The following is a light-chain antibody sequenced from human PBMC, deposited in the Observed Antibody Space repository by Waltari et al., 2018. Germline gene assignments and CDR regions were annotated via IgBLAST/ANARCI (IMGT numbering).Light chain of an antibody. Sequence: EIVFTQSPGTLSLSPGETATLSCWASQSVGRSLAWYQQKPGQAPRPLIYGASIRATGIPDRFSGSGSETDVSLTISRPEPEDLAVYYCQHYVRLPATFGQGTKVEIK. CDR1: QSVGRS. V-gene: IGKV3-20*01. CDR3: QHYVRLPAT. CDR2: GAS. J-gene: IGKJ1*01.